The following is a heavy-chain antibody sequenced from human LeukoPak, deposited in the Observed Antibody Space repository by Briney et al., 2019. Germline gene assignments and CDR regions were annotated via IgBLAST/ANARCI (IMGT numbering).Heavy chain of an antibody. J-gene: IGHJ4*02. CDR1: GASISGYF. V-gene: IGHV4-59*08. CDR2: IHYSGSA. D-gene: IGHD2-8*02. Sequence: SETLSLTCTVSGASISGYFWSWIRQPPGKGPEWIGFIHYSGSANYNLSLESRLTTSADTSKNQFSLKLSSVVAADTAVYYCARHSDGGAKLRLDYWGRGTLVTVSS. CDR3: ARHSDGGAKLRLDY.